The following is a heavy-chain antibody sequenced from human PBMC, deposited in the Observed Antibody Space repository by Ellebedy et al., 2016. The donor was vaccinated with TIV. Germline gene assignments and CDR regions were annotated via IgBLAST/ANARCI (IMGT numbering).Heavy chain of an antibody. CDR3: ARVAGDYAHYFDY. CDR1: GFTFSSYA. Sequence: PGGSLRLSCAASGFTFSSYAMHWVRQAPGKGLEYVSAISSNGGSTYYANSVKGRFTISRDNSKNTLYLQMGSLRAEDMAVYYCARVAGDYAHYFDYWGQGTLVTVSS. D-gene: IGHD4-17*01. J-gene: IGHJ4*02. V-gene: IGHV3-64*01. CDR2: ISSNGGST.